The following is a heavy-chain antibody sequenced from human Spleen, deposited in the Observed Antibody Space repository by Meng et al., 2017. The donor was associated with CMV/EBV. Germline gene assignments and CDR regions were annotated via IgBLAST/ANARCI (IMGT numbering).Heavy chain of an antibody. Sequence: SVKVSCKAYGGTFFSYAINWVRQAPGEGLEWMGGIIPILDKANYAPKFQGRVTITADTSTSTGYMELSGLKSDDTAVYYCARARAEMATTGYRIYHYYFGMDVWGQGTTVTVSS. CDR3: ARARAEMATTGYRIYHYYFGMDV. D-gene: IGHD5-24*01. CDR1: GGTFFSYA. J-gene: IGHJ6*02. CDR2: IIPILDKA. V-gene: IGHV1-69*10.